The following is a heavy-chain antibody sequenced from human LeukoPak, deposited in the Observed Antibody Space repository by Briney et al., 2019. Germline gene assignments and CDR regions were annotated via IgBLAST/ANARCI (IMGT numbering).Heavy chain of an antibody. Sequence: PGGSLRLSCAASGFTFSSYSMMWVRQAPGKGLEWVANIKQDGSEKYYVDSVKGRFTISRDNAKNSLYLQMNSLRAEDTAVYYCARQGAASEDLFYYYYYMDVWGKGTTVTVSS. CDR2: IKQDGSEK. V-gene: IGHV3-7*01. CDR3: ARQGAASEDLFYYYYYMDV. CDR1: GFTFSSYS. J-gene: IGHJ6*03. D-gene: IGHD2-21*01.